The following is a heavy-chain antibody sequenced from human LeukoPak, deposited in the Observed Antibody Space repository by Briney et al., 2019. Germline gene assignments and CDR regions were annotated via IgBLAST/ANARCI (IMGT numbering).Heavy chain of an antibody. Sequence: PGGSLRLSCAVYGFTVSGNYMSWVRQAPGKGLEWVSIMYSSGSTDYADSVKGRFTIFRDNSKNTLYLQMNSLGVEDTAVYYCAREGGPYSSTLRGHWGQGTLVTVSS. J-gene: IGHJ4*02. D-gene: IGHD6-19*01. CDR1: GFTVSGNY. CDR3: AREGGPYSSTLRGH. V-gene: IGHV3-53*01. CDR2: MYSSGST.